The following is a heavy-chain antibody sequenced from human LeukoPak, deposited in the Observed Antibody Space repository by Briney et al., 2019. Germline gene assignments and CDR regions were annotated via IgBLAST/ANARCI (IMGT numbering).Heavy chain of an antibody. Sequence: PGGSLRLSCAASGFTFSSYGMHWVRQAPVKGLEWVAVISYDGSNKYYADSVKGRFTISRDNSKNTLYLQMNSLRAEDTAVYYCAKGGYSGYDVWGQGTLVTVSS. CDR2: ISYDGSNK. V-gene: IGHV3-30*18. D-gene: IGHD5-12*01. J-gene: IGHJ4*02. CDR1: GFTFSSYG. CDR3: AKGGYSGYDV.